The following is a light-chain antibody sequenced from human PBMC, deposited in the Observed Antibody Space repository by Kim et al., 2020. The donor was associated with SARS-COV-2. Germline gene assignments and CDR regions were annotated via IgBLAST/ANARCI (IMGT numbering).Light chain of an antibody. CDR3: QAWDSSTYV. Sequence: SVSPGQPARTTRSGEKLGAKYAGWYQQRPSQSPVLVIYQDSKRPSGIPERFSGSNSGNTATLTISGTQAMDEADYYCQAWDSSTYVFGTGTKVTVL. CDR1: KLGAKY. CDR2: QDS. J-gene: IGLJ1*01. V-gene: IGLV3-1*01.